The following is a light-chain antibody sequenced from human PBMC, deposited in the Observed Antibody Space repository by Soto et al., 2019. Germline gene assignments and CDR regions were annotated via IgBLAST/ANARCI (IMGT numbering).Light chain of an antibody. CDR2: DAS. V-gene: IGKV3-15*01. J-gene: IGKJ2*01. CDR1: VSVSSN. CDR3: QQYNNWPPFT. Sequence: EVAMTQSPATLSVSPGETATLSCRASVSVSSNLAWYQHKPGQAPRLLIYDASTRATGIPARFSGGQSGTEFTLTISSLQSEDFGVYYCQQYNNWPPFTFGQGTSLEIK.